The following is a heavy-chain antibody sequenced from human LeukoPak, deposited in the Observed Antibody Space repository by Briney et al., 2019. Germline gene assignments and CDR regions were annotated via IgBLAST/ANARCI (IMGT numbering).Heavy chain of an antibody. D-gene: IGHD6-13*01. V-gene: IGHV1-2*02. CDR2: INPNSGDT. CDR3: ARRVAAPGHDAFDI. CDR1: GYTFTDYY. J-gene: IGHJ3*02. Sequence: ASVKVSCKASGYTFTDYYLHWVRQAPGQGLEWMGWINPNSGDTHFAQTFQDRVTMARDTSISSAYMELGRLRSDDTALYYCARRVAAPGHDAFDIWGQGTMVNVSS.